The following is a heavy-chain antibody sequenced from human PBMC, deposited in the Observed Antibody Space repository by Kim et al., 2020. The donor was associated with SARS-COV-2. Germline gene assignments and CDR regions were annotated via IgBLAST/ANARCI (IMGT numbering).Heavy chain of an antibody. CDR3: ARRVGFDY. V-gene: IGHV5-10-1*01. J-gene: IGHJ4*02. CDR2: DSYT. Sequence: DSYTNSSPSFQGHVTISADKSISTAYLQWSSLKASDTAMYYCARRVGFDYWGQGTLVTVSS. D-gene: IGHD2-15*01.